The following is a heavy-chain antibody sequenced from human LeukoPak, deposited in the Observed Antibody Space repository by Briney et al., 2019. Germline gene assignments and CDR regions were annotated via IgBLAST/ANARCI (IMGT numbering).Heavy chain of an antibody. CDR1: GYTFTSYG. CDR3: ARDRRQRVYGDYVWFDP. J-gene: IGHJ5*02. CDR2: ISAHNGNT. V-gene: IGHV1-18*04. Sequence: GASVKVSCKASGYTFTSYGISWVRQAPGQGLEWMGWISAHNGNTNYAQKLQGRVTMTTDTSTSTAYMELRSLRSDDTAVYYCARDRRQRVYGDYVWFDPWGQGTLVTVSS. D-gene: IGHD4-17*01.